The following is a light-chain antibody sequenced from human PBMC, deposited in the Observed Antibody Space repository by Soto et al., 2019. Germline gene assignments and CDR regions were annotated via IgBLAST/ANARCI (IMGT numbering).Light chain of an antibody. V-gene: IGKV3-15*01. J-gene: IGKJ1*01. CDR2: DTS. CDR1: QSVSSS. CDR3: QHYYTSYTT. Sequence: EIVVTQSPATLSVSPGERVTLSCRASQSVSSSLAWYQQRPGQAPRLLIYDTSTRAAGIAARFSGSGSGTEFTLTISCLQSEDSAVYYCQHYYTSYTTFGQGTKVEIK.